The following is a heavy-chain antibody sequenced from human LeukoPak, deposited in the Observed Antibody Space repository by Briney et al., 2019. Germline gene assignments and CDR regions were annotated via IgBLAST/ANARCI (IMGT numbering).Heavy chain of an antibody. V-gene: IGHV1-18*01. CDR3: ARDTYYYDSSGYYALYNWFDP. Sequence: SVKVSCKASGYTFTSYGISWVRQAPGQGLEWMGWISAYNGNTNYAQKLQGRVTMTTDTSTSTAYMELRSLRSDDTAVYYCARDTYYYDSSGYYALYNWFDPWGQGTLVTVSS. J-gene: IGHJ5*02. CDR1: GYTFTSYG. D-gene: IGHD3-22*01. CDR2: ISAYNGNT.